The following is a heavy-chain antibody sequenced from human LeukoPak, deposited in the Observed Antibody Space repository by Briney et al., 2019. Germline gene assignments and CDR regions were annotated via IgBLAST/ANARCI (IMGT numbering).Heavy chain of an antibody. CDR3: ARLARDYYDSSGYLAFDI. CDR1: GFTFSSYA. V-gene: IGHV3-23*01. J-gene: IGHJ3*02. D-gene: IGHD3-22*01. CDR2: ISGSGGST. Sequence: GGSLRLSCAASGFTFSSYAMSWVRQAPGKGLEWVSAISGSGGSTYYADSVKGRFTISRDSSKNTLYLQMNSLRAEDTAVYYCARLARDYYDSSGYLAFDIWGQGTMVTVSS.